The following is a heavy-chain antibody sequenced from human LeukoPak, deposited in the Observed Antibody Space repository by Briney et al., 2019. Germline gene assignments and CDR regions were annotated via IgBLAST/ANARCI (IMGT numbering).Heavy chain of an antibody. V-gene: IGHV3-53*05. D-gene: IGHD2-2*01. Sequence: GGSLRLSCAASGFTVSSNYMSWVRQAPGKGLEWVSVIYSGGSTYYSDSVKGRFTISRDNSKNTLYLQMNSLRAEDTAVYYCAKGGYCSSTSCPTGYYFDYWGQGTLVTVSS. CDR2: IYSGGST. CDR3: AKGGYCSSTSCPTGYYFDY. CDR1: GFTVSSNY. J-gene: IGHJ4*02.